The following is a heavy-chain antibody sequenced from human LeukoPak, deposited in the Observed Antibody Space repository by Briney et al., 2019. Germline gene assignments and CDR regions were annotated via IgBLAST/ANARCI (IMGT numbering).Heavy chain of an antibody. J-gene: IGHJ6*03. CDR2: IYYSGST. D-gene: IGHD1-26*01. CDR3: ARIFSGEGYYYYYYMDV. CDR1: GGSITSRSYY. Sequence: SETLSLTCTVSGGSITSRSYYWGWIRQPPGKGLEWIGYIYYSGSTNYNPSLKSRVTISVDTSKNQFSLKLSSVTAADTAVYYCARIFSGEGYYYYYYMDVWGKGTTVTISS. V-gene: IGHV4-61*05.